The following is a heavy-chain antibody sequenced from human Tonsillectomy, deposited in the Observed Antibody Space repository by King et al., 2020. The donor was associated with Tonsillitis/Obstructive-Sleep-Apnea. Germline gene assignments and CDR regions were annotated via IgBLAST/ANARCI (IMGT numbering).Heavy chain of an antibody. Sequence: VQLQESGPGLVKPSQTLSLICTVSGGSISSGGYYWRWIRQHPGKGLEWIGYMYYSGSTYYNPSLRSRVSISVDTSKNQFSLNLSSVTAADTAVYYCARGDCSSSSCHDYYSYGMDVWGQGTTVTVSS. CDR1: GGSISSGGYY. D-gene: IGHD2-2*01. J-gene: IGHJ6*02. V-gene: IGHV4-31*03. CDR2: MYYSGST. CDR3: ARGDCSSSSCHDYYSYGMDV.